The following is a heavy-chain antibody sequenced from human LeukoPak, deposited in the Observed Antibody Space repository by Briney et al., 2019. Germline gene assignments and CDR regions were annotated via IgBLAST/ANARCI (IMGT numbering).Heavy chain of an antibody. J-gene: IGHJ4*02. D-gene: IGHD5/OR15-5a*01. CDR3: ARPVAGRSVWRPFDY. CDR2: IYHGGST. Sequence: SETLSLTCAVSGGSISNSNWWSWVRQPPGKGLEWIGEIYHGGSTNYNPSLKSRVTISVDKSKNQFSLKLSSVTAADTAVYSCARPVAGRSVWRPFDYWGQGTQVTVSS. V-gene: IGHV4-4*02. CDR1: GGSISNSNW.